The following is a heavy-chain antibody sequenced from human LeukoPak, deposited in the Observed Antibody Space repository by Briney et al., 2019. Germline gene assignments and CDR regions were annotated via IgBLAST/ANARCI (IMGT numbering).Heavy chain of an antibody. Sequence: GGSLRLSCAASGFTFDDYGMSWVRQAPGKGLEWVSTISSSVVTTYYIDSVKARFTISRDNSKNTVYLQMNSLRVEDTAVYYCARGYGSGWAFIDYWGQGTLVTVSS. D-gene: IGHD6-19*01. V-gene: IGHV3-23*01. CDR2: ISSSVVTT. CDR1: GFTFDDYG. J-gene: IGHJ4*02. CDR3: ARGYGSGWAFIDY.